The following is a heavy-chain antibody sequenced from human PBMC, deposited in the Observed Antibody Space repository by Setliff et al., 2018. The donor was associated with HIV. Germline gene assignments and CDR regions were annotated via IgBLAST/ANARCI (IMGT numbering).Heavy chain of an antibody. CDR3: ARHGLLWFGAGYNWFDP. CDR2: IYYSGST. Sequence: SETLSLTCTVSGGSISSSSYYWGWIRQPPGKGLEWIGSIYYSGSTYYNPSLKSRVTISVDTSKNQFSLKLSSVTAADTAVYYCARHGLLWFGAGYNWFDPWGQGTLVTVSA. CDR1: GGSISSSSYY. D-gene: IGHD3-10*01. V-gene: IGHV4-39*01. J-gene: IGHJ5*02.